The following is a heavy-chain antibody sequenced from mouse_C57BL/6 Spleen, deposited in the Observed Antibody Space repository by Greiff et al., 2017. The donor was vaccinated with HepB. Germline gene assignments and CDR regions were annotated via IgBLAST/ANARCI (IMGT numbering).Heavy chain of an antibody. D-gene: IGHD4-1*01. J-gene: IGHJ3*01. V-gene: IGHV5-9-1*02. CDR3: TRVGWDEAWFAY. CDR1: GFTFSSYA. CDR2: ISSGGDYI. Sequence: EVQLVESGEGLVKPGGSLKLSCAASGFTFSSYAMSWVRQTPEKRLEWVAYISSGGDYIYYADTVKGRFTISRDNARNTLYLQMSSLKSEDTAMYYCTRVGWDEAWFAYWGQGTLVTVSA.